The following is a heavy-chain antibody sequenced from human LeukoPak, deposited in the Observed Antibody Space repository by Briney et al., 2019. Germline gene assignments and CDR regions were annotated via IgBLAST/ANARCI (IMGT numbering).Heavy chain of an antibody. Sequence: ASVKVSCKASGYTFTNFYLHWVRQAPGQGLEWMGIINPSGGSTNYAQRFQGRVTMTRDTSTSTVYMELSSLRSDDTAVYYCARDICLEYCTNGLYYYNGMDVWGQGTTVTVSS. CDR3: ARDICLEYCTNGLYYYNGMDV. V-gene: IGHV1-46*01. J-gene: IGHJ6*02. CDR1: GYTFTNFY. D-gene: IGHD2-8*01. CDR2: INPSGGST.